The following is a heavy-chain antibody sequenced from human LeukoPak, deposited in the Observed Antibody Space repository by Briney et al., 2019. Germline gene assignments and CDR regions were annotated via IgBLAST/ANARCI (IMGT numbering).Heavy chain of an antibody. Sequence: SEALSLTCSVSGDSISRSDSYWDWIRQPPGKGLEWIGTIYYSGRTYYSPSLNSRVTMSVDTSSNQFSLNLRSVTAADTAVYYCARRRYYDGSGYLEWGQGTLLSVSS. CDR1: GDSISRSDSY. D-gene: IGHD3-22*01. J-gene: IGHJ1*01. V-gene: IGHV4-39*01. CDR3: ARRRYYDGSGYLE. CDR2: IYYSGRT.